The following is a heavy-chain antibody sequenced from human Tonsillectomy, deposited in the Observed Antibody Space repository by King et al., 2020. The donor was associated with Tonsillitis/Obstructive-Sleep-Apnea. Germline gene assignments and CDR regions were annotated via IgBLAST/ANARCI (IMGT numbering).Heavy chain of an antibody. CDR1: GYTFTNYA. CDR3: ARRYCSGGRCYYDAFDI. V-gene: IGHV7-4-1*02. CDR2: ISTNTGNQ. D-gene: IGHD2-15*01. J-gene: IGHJ3*02. Sequence: QLVQSGSELKNPGASVKVSCKASGYTFTNYAMNWVRQAPGQGLEWMGWISTNTGNQTYAQDFTGRFVFSLDTSVSTAYLQISSLKAEDTAVYYCARRYCSGGRCYYDAFDIWGQGTMVTVSS.